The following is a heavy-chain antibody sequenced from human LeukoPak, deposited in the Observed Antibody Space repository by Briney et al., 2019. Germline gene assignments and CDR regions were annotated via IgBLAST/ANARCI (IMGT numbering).Heavy chain of an antibody. D-gene: IGHD3-22*01. CDR2: ISGSGGSA. Sequence: GGSLRLSCAASGFTFSSYAMSWVRQAPGKGLEWVSAISGSGGSAYYADSVKGRFTISRDNSKNTLYPQMNSLRAEDTAVYYCAKDYYDSSGRWFDPWGQGTLVTVSS. CDR1: GFTFSSYA. CDR3: AKDYYDSSGRWFDP. V-gene: IGHV3-23*01. J-gene: IGHJ5*02.